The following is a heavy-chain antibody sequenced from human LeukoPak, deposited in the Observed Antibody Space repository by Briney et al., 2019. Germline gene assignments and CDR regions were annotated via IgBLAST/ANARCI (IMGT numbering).Heavy chain of an antibody. CDR2: ISYDGSNK. V-gene: IGHV3-30*04. J-gene: IGHJ4*02. CDR1: GFTFSSYA. Sequence: PGGSLRLSCAASGFTFSSYAMHWVRQAPGKGLEWVAVISYDGSNKYYADSVKGRFTISRDNSKNTLYLQMNSLRAEDTAVYYCARVLPGYFDYWGQGALVTVSS. CDR3: ARVLPGYFDY.